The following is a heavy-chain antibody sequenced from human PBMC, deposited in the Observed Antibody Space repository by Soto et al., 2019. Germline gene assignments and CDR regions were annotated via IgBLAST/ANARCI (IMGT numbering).Heavy chain of an antibody. CDR2: IMPIFRTP. CDR3: ARDNDRPQLGGNYYYILDV. D-gene: IGHD1-1*01. V-gene: IGHV1-69*12. Sequence: QVQLEQSGAEVKKPGSSVKVSCKASGGTFRNSAFSWVRQAPGQRLEWMGGIMPIFRTPDYAQKFQGRVTITADESTSTTYMELSGLRSDDTAVYYCARDNDRPQLGGNYYYILDVWGHGTAVTVSS. CDR1: GGTFRNSA. J-gene: IGHJ6*02.